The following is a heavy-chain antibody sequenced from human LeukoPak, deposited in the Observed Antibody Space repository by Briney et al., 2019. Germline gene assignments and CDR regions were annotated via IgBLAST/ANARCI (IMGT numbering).Heavy chain of an antibody. Sequence: PSETLSLTCTVSGGSISSYYWSWIRQPPGKGLEWIGYIYYSGSTNYNPSLKSRVTISVDTSKNQFSLKLNSVTAADTAFYYCARRFIAARRGDAFDIWGQGTMVTVSS. J-gene: IGHJ3*02. CDR3: ARRFIAARRGDAFDI. D-gene: IGHD6-6*01. CDR2: IYYSGST. CDR1: GGSISSYY. V-gene: IGHV4-59*08.